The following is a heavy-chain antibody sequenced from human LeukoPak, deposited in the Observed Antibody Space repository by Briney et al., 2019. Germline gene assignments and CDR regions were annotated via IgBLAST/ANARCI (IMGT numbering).Heavy chain of an antibody. CDR2: NYSGTT. J-gene: IGHJ6*02. CDR1: GGFISSNSAY. Sequence: PSETLSLTCTVSGGFISSNSAYWSWIRQPPGKALEWIGNNYSGTTYYNPSLQSRVTMSVDTSNSQFSLKLSSVTAADTAVYYCARGGGYYDYVWGSYYYYYYGMDVWGQGTTVTVSS. D-gene: IGHD3-16*01. V-gene: IGHV4-39*07. CDR3: ARGGGYYDYVWGSYYYYYYGMDV.